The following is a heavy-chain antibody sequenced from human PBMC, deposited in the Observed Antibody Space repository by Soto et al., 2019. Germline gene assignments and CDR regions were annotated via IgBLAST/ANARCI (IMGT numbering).Heavy chain of an antibody. D-gene: IGHD3-22*01. CDR2: ISYDGSNK. Sequence: QVQLVESGGGVVQPGRSLRLSCAASGFTVSSYAMHWVRQAPGKGLEWVAVISYDGSNKYYAYSVKGRFTISRDNYKTSLYLQINSLRAEDTAVYYCAREGAADYYDSSGYYSTYWGRGTLVTVSS. J-gene: IGHJ4*02. CDR3: AREGAADYYDSSGYYSTY. V-gene: IGHV3-30-3*01. CDR1: GFTVSSYA.